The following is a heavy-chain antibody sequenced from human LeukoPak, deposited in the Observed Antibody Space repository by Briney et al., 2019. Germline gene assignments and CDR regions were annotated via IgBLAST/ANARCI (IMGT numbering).Heavy chain of an antibody. D-gene: IGHD3-22*01. V-gene: IGHV3-20*04. J-gene: IGHJ6*03. CDR3: ARGPYFDSSGYYWHYMDV. Sequence: GGSLRLSCAASGFRFDDYGMSWVRQAPGKGLEWVSGINWSGTSTGYAGSVWGRITISRDNAKNSLYLQMNSLRAEDTALYYCARGPYFDSSGYYWHYMDVWGKGTTVTVSS. CDR1: GFRFDDYG. CDR2: INWSGTST.